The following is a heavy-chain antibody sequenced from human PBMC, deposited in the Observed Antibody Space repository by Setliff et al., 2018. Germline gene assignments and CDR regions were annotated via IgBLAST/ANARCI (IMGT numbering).Heavy chain of an antibody. D-gene: IGHD1-26*01. CDR1: GFTFSSYS. V-gene: IGHV3-21*01. CDR3: ASGQWELLNY. CDR2: ISSSSSYI. J-gene: IGHJ4*02. Sequence: ETLRLSCAASGFTFSSYSMNWVRQAPGKGLEWVSSISSSSSYIYYADSVKGRFTISRDNAKNSLYLQMNSLRAEDTAVYYCASGQWELLNYWGQGTLVTVSS.